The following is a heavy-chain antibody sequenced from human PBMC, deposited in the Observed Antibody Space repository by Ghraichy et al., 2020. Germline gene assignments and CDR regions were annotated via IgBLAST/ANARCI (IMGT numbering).Heavy chain of an antibody. V-gene: IGHV4-34*01. D-gene: IGHD3-10*01. CDR2: ITHSGST. CDR3: ARGLSEITMVRGVMKKKINWCDP. J-gene: IGHJ5*02. Sequence: SQTLSLTCAVYGGSFSGYYWSWIRQPPGKGLEWIGEITHSGSTNYNPSLKSRVTISVDTSKNQFFLKLSSVTAADTAVFYCARGLSEITMVRGVMKKKINWCDPWGQGTLVTVAS. CDR1: GGSFSGYY.